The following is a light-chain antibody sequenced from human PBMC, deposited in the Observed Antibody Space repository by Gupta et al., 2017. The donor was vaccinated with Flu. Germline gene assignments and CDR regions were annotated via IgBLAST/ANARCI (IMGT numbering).Light chain of an antibody. CDR3: SSYTSVSTFYV. J-gene: IGLJ1*01. CDR2: YVS. CDR1: SSDVGRSNS. Sequence: QSALTQPASVSGSPGQSITISCSGTSSDVGRSNSVSWYQQHPGKAPKLLIYYVSSRPSGVSGRFSGSKSGNTASLTISGLQAEDETDYYCSSYTSVSTFYVFGTGTKVTVL. V-gene: IGLV2-14*03.